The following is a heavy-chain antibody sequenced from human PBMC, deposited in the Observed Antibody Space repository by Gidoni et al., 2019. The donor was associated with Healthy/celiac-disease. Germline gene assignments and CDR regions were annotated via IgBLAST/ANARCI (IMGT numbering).Heavy chain of an antibody. V-gene: IGHV3-23*01. CDR2: ISGSGGST. Sequence: EVQLLESGGGLVQPGGSLRLSCAASGFTFSSYAMSWVRQAPGKGLEWVSAISGSGGSTYYADSVKGRFTISRDNSKNTLYLQMNSLRAEDTAVYYCAKDPYYDSSGYHDAFDIWGQGTMVTVSS. CDR3: AKDPYYDSSGYHDAFDI. D-gene: IGHD3-22*01. CDR1: GFTFSSYA. J-gene: IGHJ3*02.